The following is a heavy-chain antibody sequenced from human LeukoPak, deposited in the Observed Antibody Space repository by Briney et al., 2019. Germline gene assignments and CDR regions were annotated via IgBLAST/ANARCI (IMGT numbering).Heavy chain of an antibody. Sequence: PGRSLRLSCAASGFTFSSYAMHWVRQAPGKGLEWVAVISYDGSNKYYADSVKGRFTISRDNSKNTLYLQMNSLRAEDTAVYYCAREEWLQIDYWGQGTLVTVSS. CDR3: AREEWLQIDY. CDR2: ISYDGSNK. CDR1: GFTFSSYA. D-gene: IGHD5-24*01. V-gene: IGHV3-30*04. J-gene: IGHJ4*02.